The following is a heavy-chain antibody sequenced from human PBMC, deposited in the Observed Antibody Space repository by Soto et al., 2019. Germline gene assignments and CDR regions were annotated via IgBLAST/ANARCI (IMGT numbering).Heavy chain of an antibody. CDR3: AKDTDYDSSGYPQLTFDI. CDR2: ISGSGGST. V-gene: IGHV3-23*01. D-gene: IGHD3-22*01. Sequence: HPGGSLRLSCAASGFTFSSYAMSWVRQAPGKGLEWVSAISGSGGSTYYADSVKGRFTISRDNSKNTLYLQMNSLRAEDTAVYYCAKDTDYDSSGYPQLTFDIWGQGTMVTVSS. CDR1: GFTFSSYA. J-gene: IGHJ3*02.